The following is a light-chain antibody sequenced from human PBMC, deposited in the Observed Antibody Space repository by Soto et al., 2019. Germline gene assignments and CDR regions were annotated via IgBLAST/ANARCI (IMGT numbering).Light chain of an antibody. J-gene: IGLJ2*01. V-gene: IGLV1-40*01. CDR2: GST. Sequence: QSVLTQSPSVSGAPGQRVTISCTGSSSNIGAGYDVHWYQHLPGTAPKLLIYGSTNRPSGVPDRFSGSKSGTSASLAITGLQAEDEADYYCQSYDSNLGVVFGGGTKLTVL. CDR3: QSYDSNLGVV. CDR1: SSNIGAGYD.